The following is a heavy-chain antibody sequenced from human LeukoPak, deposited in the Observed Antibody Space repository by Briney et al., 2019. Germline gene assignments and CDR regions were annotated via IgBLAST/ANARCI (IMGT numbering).Heavy chain of an antibody. V-gene: IGHV4-39*01. D-gene: IGHD6-19*01. CDR3: ARQTVAGAGDFDY. J-gene: IGHJ4*02. Sequence: PSETLSLTCTVSGGSISSSGYYWGWIRQPPGKGLEWIGSIYYSGSTYYNPSLKSRVTISVDTSKNQFSLKLSSVTAADTAVYYCARQTVAGAGDFDYWGQGTLVTVSS. CDR2: IYYSGST. CDR1: GGSISSSGYY.